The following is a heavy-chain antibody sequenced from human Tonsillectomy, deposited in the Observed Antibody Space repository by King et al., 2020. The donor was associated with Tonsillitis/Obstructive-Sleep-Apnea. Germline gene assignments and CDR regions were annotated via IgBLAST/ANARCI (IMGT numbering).Heavy chain of an antibody. CDR2: INSDGSST. D-gene: IGHD6-19*01. J-gene: IGHJ6*02. V-gene: IGHV3-74*01. CDR1: GFTFSSYW. CDR3: ARWLVPYYYYYGMDV. Sequence: VQLVESGGGLVQPGGSLRLSCAASGFTFSSYWMHWVRQAPGKGLVWVSRINSDGSSTSYADSVKGRFTISRDNAKNTLYLQMNSLRAEDTAVYYCARWLVPYYYYYGMDVWGQWTTVTVSS.